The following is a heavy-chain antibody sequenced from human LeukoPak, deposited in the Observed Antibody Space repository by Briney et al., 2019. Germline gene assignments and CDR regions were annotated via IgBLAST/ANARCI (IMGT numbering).Heavy chain of an antibody. D-gene: IGHD5-12*01. CDR2: MNPNSGGT. Sequence: ASVEVSCKASGYTFTDYYIHWVRQAPGVGLEWMGWMNPNSGGTNYAQKFQGRVTMTRDTSISTAYMELSTLRSDDTAVYYCARGLLVSGYGLFDYWGQGTLVTVSS. CDR1: GYTFTDYY. J-gene: IGHJ4*02. V-gene: IGHV1-2*02. CDR3: ARGLLVSGYGLFDY.